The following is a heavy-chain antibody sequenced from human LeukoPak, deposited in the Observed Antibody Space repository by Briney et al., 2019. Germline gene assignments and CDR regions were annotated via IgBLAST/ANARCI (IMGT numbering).Heavy chain of an antibody. J-gene: IGHJ4*02. V-gene: IGHV3-13*01. D-gene: IGHD3-22*01. CDR3: AKVGNYYDSSGYYYYFDY. CDR1: GFTFSSYD. Sequence: PGGSLRLSCAASGFTFSSYDMHWVRQATGKGLEWVSAIGTAGDTYYPGSVKGRFTISRDNSKNTLYLQMNSLRAEDTAVYYCAKVGNYYDSSGYYYYFDYWGQGTLVTVS. CDR2: IGTAGDT.